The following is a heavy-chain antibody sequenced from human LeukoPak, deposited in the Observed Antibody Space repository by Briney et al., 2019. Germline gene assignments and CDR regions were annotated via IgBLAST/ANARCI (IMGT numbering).Heavy chain of an antibody. V-gene: IGHV1-69*06. CDR1: GGTFNSYA. J-gene: IGHJ3*02. CDR2: IIPSFDKA. Sequence: SVKVSCKASGGTFNSYAIAWVRQAPGQGLEWMGGIIPSFDKANYAQKFQGRVTITADKSTSTAYMELSSLRSEDTAVYYCARDQAGGDAFDIWGQGTMVTVSS. CDR3: ARDQAGGDAFDI. D-gene: IGHD2-15*01.